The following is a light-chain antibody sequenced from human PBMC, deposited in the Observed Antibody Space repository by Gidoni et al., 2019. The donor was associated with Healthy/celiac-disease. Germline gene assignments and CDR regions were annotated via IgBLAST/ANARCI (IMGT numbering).Light chain of an antibody. J-gene: IGKJ5*01. CDR3: QPYDNLPIT. CDR1: QDISNY. V-gene: IGKV1-33*01. CDR2: DAS. Sequence: EMQLTQSPSSLSASVGDRVTITCQASQDISNYLNWYQQKPGKAPKLLIYDASNLETGVPSRFSGSGSGTDFTFTISSLQPEDIATYYCQPYDNLPITFGQGTRLGIK.